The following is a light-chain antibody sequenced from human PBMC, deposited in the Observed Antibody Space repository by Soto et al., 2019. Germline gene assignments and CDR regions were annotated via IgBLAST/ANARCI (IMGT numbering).Light chain of an antibody. Sequence: QYALTQPASVSGSPGQSITISCIGTSSDVGSYNLVSWYQQHPGKAPKVLIYEVSERPSGVSNRFSGSKSGNTASLTISGLQAEDEAEYSCCSYAGSRTHVLFGGGTKVAVL. CDR2: EVS. V-gene: IGLV2-23*02. CDR3: CSYAGSRTHVL. CDR1: SSDVGSYNL. J-gene: IGLJ2*01.